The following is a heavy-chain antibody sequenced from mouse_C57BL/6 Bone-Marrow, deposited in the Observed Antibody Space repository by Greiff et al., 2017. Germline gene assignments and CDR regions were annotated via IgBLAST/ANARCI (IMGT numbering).Heavy chain of an antibody. V-gene: IGHV1-50*01. Sequence: QVQLQQPGAELVKPGASVKLSCKASGYTFTSYWMQWVKQRPGQGLEWIGEIDPSDGYTNYNQKFKGKATLTVDTSSSTAYMQLSSLTSEDSAVYYCAREGGSPFAYWGQGTLVTVSA. CDR3: AREGGSPFAY. CDR1: GYTFTSYW. D-gene: IGHD1-1*01. J-gene: IGHJ3*01. CDR2: IDPSDGYT.